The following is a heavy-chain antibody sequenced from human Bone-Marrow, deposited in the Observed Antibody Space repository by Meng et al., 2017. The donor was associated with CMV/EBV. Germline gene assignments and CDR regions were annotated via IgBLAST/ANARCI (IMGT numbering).Heavy chain of an antibody. CDR2: ISGGSSTI. J-gene: IGHJ4*02. CDR3: AREGQVY. Sequence: SLSISCAASRLTFRDYYMTWIRQAPGKGLEWVSYISGGSSTIFYADSVKGRFTTSRDNAKNSLYLQMNSLRAEDTGIYYCAREGQVYWGQGTLVTVSS. V-gene: IGHV3-11*01. CDR1: RLTFRDYY.